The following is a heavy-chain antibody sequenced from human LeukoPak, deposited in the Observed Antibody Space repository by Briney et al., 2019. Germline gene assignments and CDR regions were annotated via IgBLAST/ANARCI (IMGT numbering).Heavy chain of an antibody. CDR1: GFTFSSYW. V-gene: IGHV3-7*03. CDR2: IKQDGSEK. CDR3: ARELGEDYDILTYHDY. Sequence: GGSLRLSCAASGFTFSSYWMSWVRQAPGKGLEWVANIKQDGSEKYYVDSVKGRFTISRDNAKNSLYLQMNSLRAEDTAVYYCARELGEDYDILTYHDYWGQGTLVTVSS. J-gene: IGHJ4*02. D-gene: IGHD3-9*01.